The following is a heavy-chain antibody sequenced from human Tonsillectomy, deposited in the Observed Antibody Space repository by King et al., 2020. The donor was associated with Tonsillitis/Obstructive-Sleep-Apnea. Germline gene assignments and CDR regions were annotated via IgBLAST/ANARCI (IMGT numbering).Heavy chain of an antibody. V-gene: IGHV3-72*01. CDR3: ARVRTRSPVYYLDY. Sequence: VQLVESGGGLVQPGGSLRLSCAASGFTFSDHYMDWVRQAPGKGLEWVGRTRNKAHSYTTEYAASVKGRFTISRDDSENSLYLQMNSLKTEDTAVYYCARVRTRSPVYYLDYWGQGTLVTVSS. D-gene: IGHD1-14*01. CDR1: GFTFSDHY. J-gene: IGHJ4*02. CDR2: TRNKAHSYTT.